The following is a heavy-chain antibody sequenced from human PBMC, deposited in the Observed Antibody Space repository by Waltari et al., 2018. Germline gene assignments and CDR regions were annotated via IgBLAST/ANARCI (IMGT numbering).Heavy chain of an antibody. J-gene: IGHJ6*02. CDR2: IIPIFCTA. CDR3: ARAVNAYYYYGMDV. D-gene: IGHD2-21*01. Sequence: QVQLVQSGAEVTKPGSSVKVSCKAYEGTFSSYAISWVRPAPGQGREWMGGIIPIFCTANYAQKFQGRVTITADESTSTAYMELSSLRSEDTAVYYCARAVNAYYYYGMDVWGQGTTVTVSS. CDR1: EGTFSSYA. V-gene: IGHV1-69*13.